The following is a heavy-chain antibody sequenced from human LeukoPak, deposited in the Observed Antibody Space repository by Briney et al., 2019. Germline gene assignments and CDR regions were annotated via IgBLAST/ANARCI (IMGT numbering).Heavy chain of an antibody. CDR1: GGTFSSYA. CDR3: ARLGLYGDYSAFDY. D-gene: IGHD4-17*01. CDR2: IIPIFGTA. Sequence: SVKVSCKASGGTFSSYAISWVRQAPGQGLGWMGGIIPIFGTANYAQKFQGRVTITADESTSTAYMELSSLRSEDTAVYYCARLGLYGDYSAFDYWGQGTLVTVSS. J-gene: IGHJ4*02. V-gene: IGHV1-69*13.